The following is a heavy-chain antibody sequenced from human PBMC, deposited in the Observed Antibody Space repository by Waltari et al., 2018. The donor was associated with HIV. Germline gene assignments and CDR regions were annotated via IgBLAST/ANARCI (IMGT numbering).Heavy chain of an antibody. V-gene: IGHV3-15*01. J-gene: IGHJ4*02. Sequence: EVQLVESGGGWVRLGGSLRSPWQASGITLSDAWLSWIRQAPGKGLEWVCRIKSKSEGGTTDYAAPVKGRFIISRDDSKNTLYLQMNSLRTEDTGVYYCTADSWGKGILVTVSS. CDR3: TADS. CDR2: IKSKSEGGTT. CDR1: GITLSDAW.